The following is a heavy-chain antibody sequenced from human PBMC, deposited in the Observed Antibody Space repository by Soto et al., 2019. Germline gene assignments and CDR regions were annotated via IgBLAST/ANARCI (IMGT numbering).Heavy chain of an antibody. CDR1: GGSFSGYY. D-gene: IGHD6-19*01. Sequence: ASETLSLTCAVYGGSFSGYYWSWIRQPPGKGLEWIGEINHSGSTNYNPSLKSRVTISVDTSKNQFSLKLSSVTAADTAVYYCARELVMYSSGWYVNYYYYGMDVWGQGTTVTVSS. V-gene: IGHV4-34*01. J-gene: IGHJ6*02. CDR3: ARELVMYSSGWYVNYYYYGMDV. CDR2: INHSGST.